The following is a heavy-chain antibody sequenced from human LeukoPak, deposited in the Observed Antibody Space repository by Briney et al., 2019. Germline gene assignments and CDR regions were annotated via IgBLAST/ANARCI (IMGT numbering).Heavy chain of an antibody. D-gene: IGHD6-19*01. CDR3: ARAGGSSGWYRLGDY. V-gene: IGHV4-39*07. CDR2: INHSGST. Sequence: NPSETLSLTCTVSGGSISSSSYYWGWIRQPPGKGLEWIGEINHSGSTNYNPALKSRVTISVDTSKNQFSLKLSSVTAADTAVYYCARAGGSSGWYRLGDYWGQGTLVTVSS. J-gene: IGHJ4*02. CDR1: GGSISSSSYY.